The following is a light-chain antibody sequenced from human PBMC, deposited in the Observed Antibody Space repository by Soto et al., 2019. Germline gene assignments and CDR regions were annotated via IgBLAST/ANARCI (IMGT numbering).Light chain of an antibody. Sequence: DIQMTQSPSTLSASVGDRVTITCRASQTISNYLAWYQQKPGKAPKVLIYDASNLESGVPSRFRGSGSGTEFTPTISSLQADDFATYYCQHYDDYPWTFGQGTKVDIK. CDR2: DAS. CDR3: QHYDDYPWT. J-gene: IGKJ1*01. CDR1: QTISNY. V-gene: IGKV1-5*01.